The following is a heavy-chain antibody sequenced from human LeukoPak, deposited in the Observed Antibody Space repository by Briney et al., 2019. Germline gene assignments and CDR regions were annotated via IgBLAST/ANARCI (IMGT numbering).Heavy chain of an antibody. Sequence: GGSLRLSCAASGFTFDDYAMHWVRQAPGKGLEWVSSITGGHYATYNTDFVKGRFTISRDNAKNTLYLQMNSLRADDTAIYYCTKDPNGDYIGAFDPWGQGTLVTVSS. V-gene: IGHV3-23*01. D-gene: IGHD4-17*01. CDR1: GFTFDDYA. J-gene: IGHJ5*02. CDR3: TKDPNGDYIGAFDP. CDR2: ITGGHYAT.